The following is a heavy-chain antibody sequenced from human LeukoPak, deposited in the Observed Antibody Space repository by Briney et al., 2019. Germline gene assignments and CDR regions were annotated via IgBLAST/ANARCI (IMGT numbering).Heavy chain of an antibody. CDR2: ISSSSSYI. CDR3: AKGSTVVATLYYFDY. Sequence: PGGSLRLSCAASGFTFSSYSMNWVRQAPGKGLEWVSSISSSSSYIYYADSVKGRFTISRDNAKNSLYLQMNSLRAEDTAVYYCAKGSTVVATLYYFDYWGQGTLVTVSS. D-gene: IGHD3-22*01. V-gene: IGHV3-21*01. J-gene: IGHJ4*02. CDR1: GFTFSSYS.